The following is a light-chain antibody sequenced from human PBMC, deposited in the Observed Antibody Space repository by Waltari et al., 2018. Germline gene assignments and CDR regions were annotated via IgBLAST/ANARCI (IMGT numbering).Light chain of an antibody. CDR3: MQDLQTPYT. J-gene: IGKJ2*01. CDR2: LVS. V-gene: IGKV2-28*01. CDR1: HSVLHSNGYNY. Sequence: DIVMTQSPLSLPVTPGEPASISCRSSHSVLHSNGYNYLDWYLQKPGQSPNLLIYLVSNRDSGVPDRFSGRGSGTDFTLKISRVEAEDGGVYYCMQDLQTPYTFGHGTKLEIK.